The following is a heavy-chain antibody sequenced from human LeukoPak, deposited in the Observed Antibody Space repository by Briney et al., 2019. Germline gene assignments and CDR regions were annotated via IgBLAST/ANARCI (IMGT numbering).Heavy chain of an antibody. Sequence: SSETLSLTCAVYGGSLSGYYWSWIRQPPGKGLEWIGEINHSGSTNYNPSLKSRVTISVDTSKNQFSLKLSSVTAADTAMYYCAREVADYGGYYYYHYMDVWGKGTTVTISS. CDR2: INHSGST. J-gene: IGHJ6*03. V-gene: IGHV4-34*01. CDR1: GGSLSGYY. CDR3: AREVADYGGYYYYHYMDV. D-gene: IGHD4-23*01.